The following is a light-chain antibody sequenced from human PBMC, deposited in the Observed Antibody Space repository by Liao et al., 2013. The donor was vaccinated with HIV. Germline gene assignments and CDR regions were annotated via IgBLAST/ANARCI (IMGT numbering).Light chain of an antibody. CDR2: QDN. CDR3: QAWDSNTAF. Sequence: SYELTQPPSVSVSPGQTATITCSGDKLGNKYVCWYQQKPGQSPVLVIYQDNKRHSGIPERFSGSNSGNTATLTISGTQATDEAVYYCQAWDSNTAFFGTGTKVTVL. J-gene: IGLJ1*01. V-gene: IGLV3-1*01. CDR1: KLGNKY.